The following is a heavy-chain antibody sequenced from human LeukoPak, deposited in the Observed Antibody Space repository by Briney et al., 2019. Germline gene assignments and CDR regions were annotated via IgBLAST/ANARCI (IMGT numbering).Heavy chain of an antibody. Sequence: RASVKVSCKASGYTFTGYYMHWVRQAPGQGLEWVGWINPNSGGTNYAQKFQGRVTMTRDTSISTAYMELSRLRSDDTAVYYCARDRLVMITFGGVIVLDPWGQGTLVTVSS. CDR3: ARDRLVMITFGGVIVLDP. D-gene: IGHD3-16*02. V-gene: IGHV1-2*02. CDR1: GYTFTGYY. J-gene: IGHJ5*02. CDR2: INPNSGGT.